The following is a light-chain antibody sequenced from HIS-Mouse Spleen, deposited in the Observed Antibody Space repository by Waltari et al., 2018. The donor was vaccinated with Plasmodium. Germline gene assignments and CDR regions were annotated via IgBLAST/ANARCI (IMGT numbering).Light chain of an antibody. J-gene: IGLJ2*01. V-gene: IGLV1-51*01. CDR2: DNN. CDR3: GTWDSSLSAGVV. Sequence: QSVLTQPPSVSAAPGQKVTISCSGRSSNIRNNYVSWYQQLPGTAPKLLIYDNNKRPSGIPDRCSGSKSGTSATLGITGLQTGDEADYYCGTWDSSLSAGVVFGGGTKLTVL. CDR1: SSNIRNNY.